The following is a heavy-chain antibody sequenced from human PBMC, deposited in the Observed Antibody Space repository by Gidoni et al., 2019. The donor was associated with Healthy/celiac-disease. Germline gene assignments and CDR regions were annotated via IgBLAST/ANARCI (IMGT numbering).Heavy chain of an antibody. CDR2: ISATGGST. J-gene: IGHJ4*02. CDR1: GFTFSSYA. D-gene: IGHD6-19*01. Sequence: EVQLLESGGGLVQPGGSLRLSCAASGFTFSSYAMSWVRQAPGKGLEWVSGISATGGSTYYADSVKGRFSISRDNSKNTLFLQMSSLRAEDTAVYYCAKGSSAWDGGYYFDYCGQGTLVTVSS. CDR3: AKGSSAWDGGYYFDY. V-gene: IGHV3-23*01.